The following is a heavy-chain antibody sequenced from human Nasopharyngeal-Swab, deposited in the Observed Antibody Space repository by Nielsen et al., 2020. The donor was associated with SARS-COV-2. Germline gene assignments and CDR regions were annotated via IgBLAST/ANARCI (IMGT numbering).Heavy chain of an antibody. V-gene: IGHV3-30*18. CDR2: ISYDGSNK. D-gene: IGHD5-12*01. Sequence: RQRPGKGLEWAAVISYDGSNKYYADSVKGRFTISRDNSKNTLYLQMNSLRAEDTAVYYCAKGGYSGYDPLGMDVWGQGTTVTVSS. J-gene: IGHJ6*02. CDR3: AKGGYSGYDPLGMDV.